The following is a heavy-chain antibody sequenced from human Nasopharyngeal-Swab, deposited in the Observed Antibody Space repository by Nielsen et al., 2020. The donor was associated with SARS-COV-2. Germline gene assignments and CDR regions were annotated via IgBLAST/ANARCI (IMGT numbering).Heavy chain of an antibody. Sequence: ASVKVSCKASGYTFTSYDINWVRQATGQGLEGMGWMNPNSGNTGYAQKFQGRVTMTRNTSISAAYMELSSLRSEDTAVYYCARGRKITMIVVVIPTHYYYMDVWGKGTTVTVSS. CDR3: ARGRKITMIVVVIPTHYYYMDV. D-gene: IGHD3-22*01. CDR1: GYTFTSYD. J-gene: IGHJ6*03. V-gene: IGHV1-8*01. CDR2: MNPNSGNT.